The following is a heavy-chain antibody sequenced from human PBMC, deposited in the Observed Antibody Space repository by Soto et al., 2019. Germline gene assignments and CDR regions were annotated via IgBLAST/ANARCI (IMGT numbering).Heavy chain of an antibody. CDR1: GYSFTDYH. V-gene: IGHV1-2*04. CDR2: INPKRGGT. CDR3: ARGDSTDCSNGVCSFFYNHDMDV. Sequence: ASVKVSCKASGYSFTDYHIHWVRQAPGQGLEWLGRINPKRGGTSTAQTFQGWVTMTTDTSISTASMELTRLTSDDTAIYYCARGDSTDCSNGVCSFFYNHDMDVWGQGTTVTVSS. D-gene: IGHD2-8*01. J-gene: IGHJ6*02.